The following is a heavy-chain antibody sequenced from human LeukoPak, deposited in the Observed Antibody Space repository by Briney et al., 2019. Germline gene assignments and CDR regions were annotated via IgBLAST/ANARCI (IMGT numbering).Heavy chain of an antibody. D-gene: IGHD6-19*01. V-gene: IGHV2-5*02. CDR2: IYWDDDK. J-gene: IGHJ5*02. CDR1: GFSLSTRGVG. CDR3: AHAPYSSGWSLYNWFDP. Sequence: SGPTLVNPTQTLTLTCTFSGFSLSTRGVGVGWIRQPPGKALEWLALIYWDDDKRYSPSLKSRLTITKDTSKNQVVLTMTNMDPVDTATYYCAHAPYSSGWSLYNWFDPWGQGTLVTVSS.